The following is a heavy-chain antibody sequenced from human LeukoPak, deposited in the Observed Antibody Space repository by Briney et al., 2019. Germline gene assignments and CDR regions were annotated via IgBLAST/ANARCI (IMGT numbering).Heavy chain of an antibody. CDR2: IIPIYGTA. CDR1: GGTFSSYA. D-gene: IGHD2-2*02. V-gene: IGHV1-69*13. CDR3: ASSISSTSCYNNLLCWFDP. J-gene: IGHJ5*02. Sequence: GASVKVSCKASGGTFSSYAISWVRQAPGHGLEWMGGIIPIYGTANYAQKFQGRVTITADESTSTAYMELSSLRSEDTAVYYCASSISSTSCYNNLLCWFDPWGQGTLVTVSS.